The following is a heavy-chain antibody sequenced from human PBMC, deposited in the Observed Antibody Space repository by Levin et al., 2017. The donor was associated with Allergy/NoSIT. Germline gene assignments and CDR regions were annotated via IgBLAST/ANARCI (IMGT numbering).Heavy chain of an antibody. CDR3: ARGQGITGTTLHY. J-gene: IGHJ4*02. Sequence: SQTLSLTCAVYGGSFSGYYWSWIRQPPGKGLEWIGEINHSGSTNYNPSLKSRVTISVDTSKNQFSLKLSSVTAADTAVYYCARGQGITGTTLHYWGQGTLVTVSS. CDR1: GGSFSGYY. V-gene: IGHV4-34*01. D-gene: IGHD1-7*01. CDR2: INHSGST.